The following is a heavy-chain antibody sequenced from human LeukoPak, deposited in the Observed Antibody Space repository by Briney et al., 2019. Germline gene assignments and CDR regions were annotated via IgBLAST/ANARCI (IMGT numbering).Heavy chain of an antibody. D-gene: IGHD6-19*01. J-gene: IGHJ4*02. V-gene: IGHV3-23*01. Sequence: PGGSLRLSCAASGFTFSSYAMSWVRQAPGKGLEWVSAISGSGGTTYYADSVKGRFTISRDNSKNTLYLQMNSLRAEDTAIYYCAKAGSGWYYFDYWGQGTLVTVSS. CDR2: ISGSGGTT. CDR3: AKAGSGWYYFDY. CDR1: GFTFSSYA.